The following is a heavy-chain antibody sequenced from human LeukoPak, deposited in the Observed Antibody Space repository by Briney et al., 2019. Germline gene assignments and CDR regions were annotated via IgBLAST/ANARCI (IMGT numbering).Heavy chain of an antibody. V-gene: IGHV3-48*03. CDR1: GFTFSSYE. CDR3: ARGYCSSTSCYHVDY. D-gene: IGHD2-2*01. J-gene: IGHJ4*02. CDR2: ISSSGSTI. Sequence: GGSLRLSCAASGFTFSSYEINWVRQAPGKGLEWVSYISSSGSTIYYAVSVKGRFTISRDNAKNSLYLQMNSLRAEDTAVYYCARGYCSSTSCYHVDYWGQGTLVTVSS.